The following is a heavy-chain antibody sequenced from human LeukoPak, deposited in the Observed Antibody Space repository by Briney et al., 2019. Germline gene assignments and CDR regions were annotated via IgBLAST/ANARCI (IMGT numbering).Heavy chain of an antibody. V-gene: IGHV1-18*04. CDR3: ARGTQYYYDSSGYPGGY. D-gene: IGHD3-22*01. J-gene: IGHJ4*02. Sequence: ASVKVSCKASGYTFTGYYMHWVRQAPGQGLEWMGWISAYNGNTNYAQKLQGRVTMTTDTSTSTAYREVKSLRSDDTAVYYCARGTQYYYDSSGYPGGYWGQGTLVTVSS. CDR1: GYTFTGYY. CDR2: ISAYNGNT.